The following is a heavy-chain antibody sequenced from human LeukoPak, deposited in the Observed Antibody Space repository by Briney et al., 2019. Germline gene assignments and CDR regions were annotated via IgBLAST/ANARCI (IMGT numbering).Heavy chain of an antibody. CDR2: ISGSGGST. J-gene: IGHJ4*02. D-gene: IGHD6-19*01. CDR1: GFTFSSYA. Sequence: HPGGSLRLSCAASGFTFSSYAMSWVRQAPGKGPEWVSAISGSGGSTYYADSVKGRFTISRDNSKNTLYLQMNSLRAEDTAVYYCAKKVASGCSVFDYWGQGTLVTVSS. CDR3: AKKVASGCSVFDY. V-gene: IGHV3-23*01.